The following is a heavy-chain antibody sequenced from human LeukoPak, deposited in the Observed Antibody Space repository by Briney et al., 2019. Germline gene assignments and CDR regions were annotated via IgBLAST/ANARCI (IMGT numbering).Heavy chain of an antibody. J-gene: IGHJ6*03. CDR2: ISSSSSYI. Sequence: GGSLRLSCAASGFTFSSYSMNWVRQAPGKGLEWVSSISSSSSYIYYADSVKGRFTISRDNAKNSLYLQMNSLRAEDTAVYYCASIRYSDFWSGQAINKHMDVWGKGTPVTVP. CDR1: GFTFSSYS. V-gene: IGHV3-21*01. D-gene: IGHD3-3*01. CDR3: ASIRYSDFWSGQAINKHMDV.